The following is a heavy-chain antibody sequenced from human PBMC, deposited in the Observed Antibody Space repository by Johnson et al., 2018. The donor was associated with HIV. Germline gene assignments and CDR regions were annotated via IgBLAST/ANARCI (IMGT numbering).Heavy chain of an antibody. D-gene: IGHD3-10*01. V-gene: IGHV3-15*01. CDR1: IFTFKNAW. Sequence: EMQLVESGGGLVKPGGSLRLSCAASIFTFKNAWMSWVRQAPGKGLEWVGRIKSKIDGGTTDYAAPVKGRFTISRDDSKNTLYMQMNSLKTEDTAVYYCTTYYGWAFDIWGQGTMVTVSS. J-gene: IGHJ3*02. CDR3: TTYYGWAFDI. CDR2: IKSKIDGGTT.